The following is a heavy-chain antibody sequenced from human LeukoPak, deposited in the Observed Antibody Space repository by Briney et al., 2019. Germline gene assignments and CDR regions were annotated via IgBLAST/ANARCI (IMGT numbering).Heavy chain of an antibody. CDR2: IYYSGST. D-gene: IGHD3-10*01. CDR1: GFTFSSYG. CDR3: ARGYGSDYNWFDP. V-gene: IGHV4-59*01. J-gene: IGHJ5*02. Sequence: GSLRLSCAASGFTFSSYGMSWVRQAPGKGLEWIGYIYYSGSTNYNPSLKSRVTISVDTSKNQFSLKLSSVTAADTAVYYCARGYGSDYNWFDPWGQGTLVTVSS.